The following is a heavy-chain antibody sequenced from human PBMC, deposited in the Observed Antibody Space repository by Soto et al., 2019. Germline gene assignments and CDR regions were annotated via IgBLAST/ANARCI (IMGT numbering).Heavy chain of an antibody. V-gene: IGHV1-69*13. CDR3: ARIEAADPYYYYYGMDV. Sequence: SVKVSWKASGGTFSSYAISWVRQAPGQGLEWMGGIIPIFGTANYAQKFQGRVTITADESTSTAYMELSSLRSEDTAVYYCARIEAADPYYYYYGMDVWGQGTTVTVS. J-gene: IGHJ6*02. CDR2: IIPIFGTA. D-gene: IGHD6-13*01. CDR1: GGTFSSYA.